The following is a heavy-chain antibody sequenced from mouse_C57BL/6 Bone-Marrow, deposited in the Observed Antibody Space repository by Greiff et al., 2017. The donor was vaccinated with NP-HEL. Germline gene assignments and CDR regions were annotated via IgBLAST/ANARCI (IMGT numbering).Heavy chain of an antibody. CDR3: ARNYGSSYPAWFAY. D-gene: IGHD1-1*01. CDR2: IYPRSGNT. J-gene: IGHJ3*01. V-gene: IGHV1-81*01. CDR1: GYTFTSYG. Sequence: VKLMESGAELARPGASVKLSCKASGYTFTSYGISWVQQRPGQGLEWIGEIYPRSGNTYYNEKFKGKATLTADKSSSTAYMELRSLTSEDSAVYFCARNYGSSYPAWFAYWGQGTLVTVSA.